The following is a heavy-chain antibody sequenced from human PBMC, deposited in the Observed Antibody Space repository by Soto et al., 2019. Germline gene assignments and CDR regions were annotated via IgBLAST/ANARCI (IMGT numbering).Heavy chain of an antibody. Sequence: QVQLVQSGAEVKKPGSSVKVSCKASGGTFNNNDINWVRQAPGQGLEWMGGSIPIFGTSNYAQKFKGRVTITADESTRTAYMELSSLISEDTAVYYCVRGKMREMATSMRDKGFDPWGQGTLVTVSS. CDR3: VRGKMREMATSMRDKGFDP. J-gene: IGHJ5*02. CDR2: SIPIFGTS. CDR1: GGTFNNND. D-gene: IGHD5-12*01. V-gene: IGHV1-69*01.